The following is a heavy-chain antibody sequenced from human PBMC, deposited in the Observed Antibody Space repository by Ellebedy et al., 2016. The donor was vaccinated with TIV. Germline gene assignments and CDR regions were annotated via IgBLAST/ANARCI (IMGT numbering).Heavy chain of an antibody. D-gene: IGHD4-17*01. CDR2: IYQDGGVQ. CDR3: ARRGSYGDYAVQVNSWFDR. J-gene: IGHJ5*02. Sequence: GESLKNSCAASGFSFRSYWMSWVRQAPGKGLEWVANIYQDGGVQYYVDSVKGRFTISRDNADNSLFLQMNSLRAADTAVYYCARRGSYGDYAVQVNSWFDRWGRGTLVSVSS. CDR1: GFSFRSYW. V-gene: IGHV3-7*01.